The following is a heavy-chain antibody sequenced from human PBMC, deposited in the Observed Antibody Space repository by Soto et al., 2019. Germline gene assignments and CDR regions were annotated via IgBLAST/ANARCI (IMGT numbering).Heavy chain of an antibody. J-gene: IGHJ4*02. CDR2: IIPILGIA. CDR1: GGTFSSYT. Sequence: SVKVSCKASGGTFSSYTISWVRHAPGQGLEWMGRIIPILGIANYAQKFQGRVTITADKSTSTAYMELSSLRSEDTAVYYCARVGDYRGSSRDYWGQGTLVTVS. V-gene: IGHV1-69*02. D-gene: IGHD3-10*01. CDR3: ARVGDYRGSSRDY.